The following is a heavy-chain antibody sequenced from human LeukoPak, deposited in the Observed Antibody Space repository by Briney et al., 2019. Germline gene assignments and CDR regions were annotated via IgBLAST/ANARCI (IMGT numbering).Heavy chain of an antibody. CDR1: GFPFINNY. CDR3: ARATLDN. Sequence: PGGPLRLSSPAPGFPFINNYISWVRQAPGKGLEWVPVIYSGGSTKYADSVKARFTISRDNSKNTVYLQMNSLRVDDTAVYYCARATLDNWGQGTLVTVSS. V-gene: IGHV3-53*01. CDR2: IYSGGST. J-gene: IGHJ4*02.